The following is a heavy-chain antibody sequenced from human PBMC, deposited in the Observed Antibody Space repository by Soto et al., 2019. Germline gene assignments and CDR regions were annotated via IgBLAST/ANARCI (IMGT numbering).Heavy chain of an antibody. V-gene: IGHV1-18*01. D-gene: IGHD3-10*01. CDR3: ARGVGSGSYYNQYNWFDP. CDR1: GYSFTSYG. CDR2: ISAKHGNT. J-gene: IGHJ5*02. Sequence: ASVKVSCKASGYSFTSYGINWVRQAPGQGLEWMGWISAKHGNTHYAQKLQGRVTMTTDTSTSTAYMELRSLTSDDTAVYYCARGVGSGSYYNQYNWFDPWGQGTLVTVSS.